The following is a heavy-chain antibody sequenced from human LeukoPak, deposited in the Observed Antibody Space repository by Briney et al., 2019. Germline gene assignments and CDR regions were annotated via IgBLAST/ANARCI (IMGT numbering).Heavy chain of an antibody. Sequence: SGTLSLTCTVSGGSISSYYWSWIRQPPGKGLEWIGYIYYSGSTNYNPSLKSRVTISVDTSKNQFSLKLSSVTAADTAVYYCARDNRPSLDYFDYWGQGTLVTVSS. CDR3: ARDNRPSLDYFDY. J-gene: IGHJ4*02. CDR2: IYYSGST. V-gene: IGHV4-59*01. CDR1: GGSISSYY.